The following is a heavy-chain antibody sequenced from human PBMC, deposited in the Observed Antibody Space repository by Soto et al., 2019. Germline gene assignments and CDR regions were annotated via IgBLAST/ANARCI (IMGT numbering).Heavy chain of an antibody. V-gene: IGHV3-23*01. J-gene: IGHJ4*02. D-gene: IGHD3-10*01. CDR1: GFAFTSFS. CDR3: AKEDASGTYFPLDS. Sequence: EVQLLESGGGLVQPGGSLRLSCAASGFAFTSFSMNWIRQAPGKGLEWGSSISGSGISTYYADSVKGRFTISRDNSRSTVSLEMNSLRAEDTAIYYCAKEDASGTYFPLDSWGQGTLVTVSS. CDR2: ISGSGIST.